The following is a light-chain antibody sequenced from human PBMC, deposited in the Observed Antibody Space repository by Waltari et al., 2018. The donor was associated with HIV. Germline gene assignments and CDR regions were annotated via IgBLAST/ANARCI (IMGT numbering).Light chain of an antibody. CDR2: DVN. Sequence: QSALTQPASVSGSPGQSVTIFCTGTNHDIGSHDYVSWYRVVPDKAPKLLIFDVNRRASDISHRFSASKSGYTASLMIFGLQPEDEADYFCSSFVNGGTYVFGSGTKV. V-gene: IGLV2-23*02. J-gene: IGLJ1*01. CDR3: SSFVNGGTYV. CDR1: NHDIGSHDY.